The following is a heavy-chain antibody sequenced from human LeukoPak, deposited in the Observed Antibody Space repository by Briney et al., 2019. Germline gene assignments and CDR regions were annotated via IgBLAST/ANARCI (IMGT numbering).Heavy chain of an antibody. CDR3: AKRGYNYDYDY. Sequence: GGSLRLSCAASGFTVSSNYMSWVRQAPGKGLEWVSSISGSGGSTYYADSVKGRFTISRDNSKNTLYLQMNSLRAEDTAVYYCAKRGYNYDYDYWGQGTLVTVSS. D-gene: IGHD5-18*01. V-gene: IGHV3-23*01. CDR1: GFTVSSNY. J-gene: IGHJ4*02. CDR2: ISGSGGST.